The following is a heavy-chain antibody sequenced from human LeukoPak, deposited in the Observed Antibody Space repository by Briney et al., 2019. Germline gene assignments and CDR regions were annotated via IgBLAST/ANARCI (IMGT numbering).Heavy chain of an antibody. CDR3: ARPLWFGELSIDAFDI. D-gene: IGHD3-10*01. Sequence: GGSLRLSCAASRFTFSTYWMSWVRQAPGKGLEWVANIKQDGSEKYYVDSVKGRFTISRDNAKNSLYLQMNSLRAEDTAVYYCARPLWFGELSIDAFDIWGQGTMVTVSS. J-gene: IGHJ3*02. V-gene: IGHV3-7*01. CDR2: IKQDGSEK. CDR1: RFTFSTYW.